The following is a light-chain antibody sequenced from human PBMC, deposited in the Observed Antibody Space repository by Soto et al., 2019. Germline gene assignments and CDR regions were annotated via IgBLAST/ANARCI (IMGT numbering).Light chain of an antibody. CDR2: SNN. Sequence: QSVLTQPPSASGTPGKRVTISCSGSSSNIGSNTVNWYQQLPGTAPTLLIYSNNQRPSGVPDRFSGSKSGTSASLAVNGLQSGDGADYYCAAWDDSLNGPLFGGGTKVTVL. CDR3: AAWDDSLNGPL. CDR1: SSNIGSNT. V-gene: IGLV1-44*01. J-gene: IGLJ3*02.